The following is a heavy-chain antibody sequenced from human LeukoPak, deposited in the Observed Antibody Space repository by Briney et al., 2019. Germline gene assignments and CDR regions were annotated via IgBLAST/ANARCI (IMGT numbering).Heavy chain of an antibody. J-gene: IGHJ4*02. V-gene: IGHV4-59*08. CDR3: ARFGAVWEATAGNFDY. Sequence: SETLSLTCTVSRGTISRYYWTRVRQPPGKGLEWIGYIYYSGSTNYNPSLKSRVTISVDTSKNQFSLKLSSVTAADTAVYYCARFGAVWEATAGNFDYWGQGTLVTVSS. CDR1: RGTISRYY. D-gene: IGHD3-16*01. CDR2: IYYSGST.